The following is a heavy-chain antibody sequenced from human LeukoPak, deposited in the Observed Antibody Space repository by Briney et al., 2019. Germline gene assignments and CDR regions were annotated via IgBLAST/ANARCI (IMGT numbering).Heavy chain of an antibody. D-gene: IGHD3-16*01. CDR1: GYTFTSVG. CDR3: ARVHYVISYYYMDV. Sequence: ASVKVSCKASGYTFTSVGISWVRQAPGQGLEWMGWISAYNGNTNYAQKLQGRVTMTTDTSTSTAYMELRGLTSDDTAVYYCARVHYVISYYYMDVWGKGTTVTISS. CDR2: ISAYNGNT. V-gene: IGHV1-18*01. J-gene: IGHJ6*03.